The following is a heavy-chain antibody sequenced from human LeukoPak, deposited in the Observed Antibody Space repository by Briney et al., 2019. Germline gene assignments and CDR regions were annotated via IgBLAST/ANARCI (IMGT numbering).Heavy chain of an antibody. CDR1: GFTFSSYS. CDR2: ISSSSSYI. Sequence: PGRSLRLSCAASGFTFSSYSMNWVRQAPGKGLEWVSSISSSSSYIYYADSVKGRFTISRDNAKNSLYLQMNSLRAEDTAVYYCAREMYYYDSSGRQNAYGMDVWGQGTTVTVSS. J-gene: IGHJ6*02. CDR3: AREMYYYDSSGRQNAYGMDV. V-gene: IGHV3-21*01. D-gene: IGHD3-22*01.